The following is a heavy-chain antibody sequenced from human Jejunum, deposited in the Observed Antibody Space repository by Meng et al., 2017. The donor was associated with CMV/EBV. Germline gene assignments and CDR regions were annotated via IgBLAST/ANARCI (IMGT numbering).Heavy chain of an antibody. CDR3: ARGAMSFES. CDR2: IYSGGDKT. V-gene: IGHV3-66*01. J-gene: IGHJ5*01. CDR1: GISVTTNY. Sequence: HLGEVGGGLVQPGGSLRLSCAVSGISVTTNYMTWVRQTPGKGLEWVSVIYSGGDKTYYADSVKGRFTISRDSSRNTLYLQMTSLRAGDTALYYCARGAMSFESWGQGTLVTVSS.